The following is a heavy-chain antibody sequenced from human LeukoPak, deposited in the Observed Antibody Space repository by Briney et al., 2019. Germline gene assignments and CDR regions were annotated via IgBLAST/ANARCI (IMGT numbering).Heavy chain of an antibody. CDR3: ARDSYQHYMDV. CDR2: IYYSGST. Sequence: SETLSLTCTVSGGSISSGGYYWSWIRQHPGTGLEWIGYIYYSGSTYYNPSLRSRVTISVDTSKNQFSLKLSSVTAADTAVYYCARDSYQHYMDVWGKGTTVTVSS. J-gene: IGHJ6*03. CDR1: GGSISSGGYY. V-gene: IGHV4-31*03.